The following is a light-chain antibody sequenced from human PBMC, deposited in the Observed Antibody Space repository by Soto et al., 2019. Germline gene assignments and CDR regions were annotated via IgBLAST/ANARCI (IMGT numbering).Light chain of an antibody. CDR2: DAS. Sequence: DIQMTQSPSSVSASVGDRVTITGEASQDIRNYLNWYQQKPGKAPKLLIYDASNLETGVPSRFSGSGSGTDFIFTISRLQPEDIATYYCQHYNSYSEAFGQGTKVDIK. V-gene: IGKV1-33*01. J-gene: IGKJ1*01. CDR3: QHYNSYSEA. CDR1: QDIRNY.